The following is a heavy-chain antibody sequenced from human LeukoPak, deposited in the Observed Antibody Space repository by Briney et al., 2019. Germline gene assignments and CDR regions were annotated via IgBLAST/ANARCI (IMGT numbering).Heavy chain of an antibody. CDR1: GGTFSSYA. Sequence: ASVKVSCKASGGTFSSYAISWVRQAPGQGLEWMGGIIPIFGTANYAQKFQGRVTITADESTSTAYMELSSLRSEDTAVYYCARSGYCRGGSCRSAFDIWGQGTMVTVSS. CDR2: IIPIFGTA. D-gene: IGHD2-15*01. CDR3: ARSGYCRGGSCRSAFDI. J-gene: IGHJ3*02. V-gene: IGHV1-69*13.